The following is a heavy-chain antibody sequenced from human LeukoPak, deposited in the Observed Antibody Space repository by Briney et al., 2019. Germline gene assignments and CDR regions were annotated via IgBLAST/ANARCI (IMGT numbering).Heavy chain of an antibody. CDR3: ARDRHKAYYYGSGSFDYYGTDV. D-gene: IGHD3-10*01. V-gene: IGHV4-34*01. J-gene: IGHJ6*02. Sequence: SETLSLTCSVNGGSFRTYTWNWIRQPPGKGLEWIGEINHSGSTNYNPSLKSRVTISVDTSKNQFSLKLSSVTAADTAVYYCARDRHKAYYYGSGSFDYYGTDVWGQGTTVTVSS. CDR1: GGSFRTYT. CDR2: INHSGST.